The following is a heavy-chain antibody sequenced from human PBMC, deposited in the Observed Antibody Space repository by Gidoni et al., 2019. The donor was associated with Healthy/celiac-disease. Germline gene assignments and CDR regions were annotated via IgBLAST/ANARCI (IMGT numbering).Heavy chain of an antibody. CDR3: ARSGGSGYDLWLQLFDY. CDR2: ISSSGSTI. CDR1: GFTFRSYE. Sequence: EVQLVESGGGLVQPGGSLRLSCAASGFTFRSYEMNWVRQAPGKGLEWVSYISSSGSTIYYADSVKGRFTISRDNAKNSLYLQMNSLRAEDTAVYYCARSGGSGYDLWLQLFDYWGQGTLVTVSS. J-gene: IGHJ4*02. D-gene: IGHD5-12*01. V-gene: IGHV3-48*03.